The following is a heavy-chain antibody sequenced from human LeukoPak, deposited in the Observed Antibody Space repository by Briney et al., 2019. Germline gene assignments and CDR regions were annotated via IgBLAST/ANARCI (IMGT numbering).Heavy chain of an antibody. CDR3: AREGIYYYDMDV. D-gene: IGHD3-10*01. CDR1: GASVSSHY. Sequence: PSETLSLTCAVSGASVSSHYWTWIRQSPGRGLEWIGHIYHSGTTKYNPSLKSRVTISVDTSKNQFSLKLSSVTAADTAVYYCAREGIYYYDMDVWGQGTTVTVSS. J-gene: IGHJ6*02. CDR2: IYHSGTT. V-gene: IGHV4-59*02.